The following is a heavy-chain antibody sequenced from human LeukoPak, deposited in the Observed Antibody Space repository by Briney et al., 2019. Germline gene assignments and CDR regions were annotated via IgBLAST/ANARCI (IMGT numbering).Heavy chain of an antibody. CDR1: GYTFTSYG. J-gene: IGHJ4*02. Sequence: ASVKVSCKASGYTFTSYGISWVRQAPGQGLEWMGWISAYNGNTNYAQKLQGRVTMTTDTSTSTAYMELRSLRSEDTAVYYCATSRNYYDSSGPPRGTFDYWGQGTLVTVSS. CDR2: ISAYNGNT. D-gene: IGHD3-22*01. V-gene: IGHV1-18*01. CDR3: ATSRNYYDSSGPPRGTFDY.